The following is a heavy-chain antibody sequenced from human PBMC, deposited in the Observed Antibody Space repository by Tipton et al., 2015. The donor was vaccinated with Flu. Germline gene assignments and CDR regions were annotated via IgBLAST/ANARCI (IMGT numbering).Heavy chain of an antibody. CDR2: MNPNSGNT. J-gene: IGHJ3*02. Sequence: QSGPEVKKPGASVKVSCKASGYTFTSYDINWVRQATGQGLEWMGWMNPNSGNTGYAQKFQGRVTITRNTSISTAHMELSSLRSEDTAVYYCAGGRYYYDSSGYPDAFDIWGQGTMVTVSS. D-gene: IGHD3-22*01. CDR1: GYTFTSYD. CDR3: AGGRYYYDSSGYPDAFDI. V-gene: IGHV1-8*03.